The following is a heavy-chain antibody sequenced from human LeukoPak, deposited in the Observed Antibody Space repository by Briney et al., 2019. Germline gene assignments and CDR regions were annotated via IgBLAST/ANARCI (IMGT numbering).Heavy chain of an antibody. CDR3: ARDLSPVVRASPMGY. V-gene: IGHV3-30*03. CDR1: GFTFSSYS. J-gene: IGHJ4*02. Sequence: GGSLRLSCAASGFTFSSYSMNWVRQSPGKGLEWVALITYDGYYKYYSDSVKGRFTISSDTSKNTLYLQMNSLRAEDTAVYYCARDLSPVVRASPMGYWGQGTLVTVSS. CDR2: ITYDGYYK. D-gene: IGHD3-10*01.